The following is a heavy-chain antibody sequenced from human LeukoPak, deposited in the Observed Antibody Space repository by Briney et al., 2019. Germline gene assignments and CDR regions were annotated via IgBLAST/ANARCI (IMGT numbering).Heavy chain of an antibody. J-gene: IGHJ4*02. CDR1: GYIFTGYF. D-gene: IGHD6-13*01. Sequence: ASVKVSCKASGYIFTGYFMHWVRQASGQGLEWMGWINPISGGTNYAQKFQDRVTMTRDTSISTAYMELSSLRSDDTAVYYCARDPAADEVGLDYWGQGTLVTVSS. CDR2: INPISGGT. V-gene: IGHV1-2*02. CDR3: ARDPAADEVGLDY.